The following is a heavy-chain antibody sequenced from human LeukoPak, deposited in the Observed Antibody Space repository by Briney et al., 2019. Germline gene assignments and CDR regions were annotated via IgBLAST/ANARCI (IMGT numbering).Heavy chain of an antibody. CDR1: GFTFSSYS. V-gene: IGHV3-21*01. Sequence: GGSLRLSCAASGFTFSSYSMNWVRQAPGKGLEWVSSISSSSSYIYYADSVKGRFTISRDNAKNSLYLQMNSLRAEDTAVYYCAREPRDTAMVPDYWGQGTLVTVSS. CDR2: ISSSSSYI. J-gene: IGHJ4*02. D-gene: IGHD5-18*01. CDR3: AREPRDTAMVPDY.